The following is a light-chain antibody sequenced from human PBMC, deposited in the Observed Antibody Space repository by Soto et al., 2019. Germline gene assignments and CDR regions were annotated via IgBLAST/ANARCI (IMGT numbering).Light chain of an antibody. CDR3: QHRNSWPLT. V-gene: IGKV3-11*01. CDR1: ENINTY. Sequence: VVLTQSPATLSVSPGARATLSCRASENINTYLAWYQQKPGQVPKLLIYDASNRATGIPARFSASGSETDFTLTISSLEPEDFAVYYCQHRNSWPLTFGGGTSVEIK. J-gene: IGKJ4*01. CDR2: DAS.